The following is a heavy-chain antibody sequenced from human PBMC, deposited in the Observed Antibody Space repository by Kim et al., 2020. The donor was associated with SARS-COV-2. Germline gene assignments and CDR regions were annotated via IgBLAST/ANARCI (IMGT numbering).Heavy chain of an antibody. CDR2: MNPNSGNT. J-gene: IGHJ4*02. CDR1: GYTFTSYD. V-gene: IGHV1-8*01. CDR3: GTAIRTTNRDGYNLEDY. D-gene: IGHD2-21*02. Sequence: ASVKVSCKASGYTFTSYDINWVRQATGQGLEWMGWMNPNSGNTGYAQKFQGRVTMTRNTSISTAYMELSSLRSEDTAVYYCGTAIRTTNRDGYNLEDYWGQGTLVTVSS.